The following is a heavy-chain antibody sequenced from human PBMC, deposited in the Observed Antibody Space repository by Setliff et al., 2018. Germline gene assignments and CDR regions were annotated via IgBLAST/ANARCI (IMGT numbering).Heavy chain of an antibody. CDR3: ARTCSGSGCYAGLES. Sequence: GGSLRLSCAASGFTFSTYRMHWVRQAPGKGLEWVAVIRGDGGTKYHADSVKGRFTISRDNSKNTLYLQMNSLRPEDTAVYYCARTCSGSGCYAGLESWGQGTPVTVSS. CDR1: GFTFSTYR. J-gene: IGHJ4*02. CDR2: IRGDGGTK. D-gene: IGHD2-15*01. V-gene: IGHV3-30*02.